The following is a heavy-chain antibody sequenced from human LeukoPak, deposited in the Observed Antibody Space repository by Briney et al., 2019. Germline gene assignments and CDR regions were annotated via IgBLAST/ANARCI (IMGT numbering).Heavy chain of an antibody. J-gene: IGHJ4*02. Sequence: SETLSLPCAVYGGPFSGYYWSWLRQPPGKGLEWLGETNHSGSTNYNPSHKSRVTLSVDTSRNQFSLKLSSVTAADTAVYYCARGGRTRFWSGYRDLDYWGQGTLVTVSS. CDR2: TNHSGST. CDR3: ARGGRTRFWSGYRDLDY. V-gene: IGHV4-34*01. D-gene: IGHD3-3*01. CDR1: GGPFSGYY.